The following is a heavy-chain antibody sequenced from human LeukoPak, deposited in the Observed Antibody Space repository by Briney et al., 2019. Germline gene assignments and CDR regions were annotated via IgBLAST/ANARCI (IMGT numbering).Heavy chain of an antibody. J-gene: IGHJ4*02. V-gene: IGHV3-11*04. CDR1: GFIFSDFY. Sequence: PGGSLRLSCAASGFIFSDFYMSWIRQAPGKGLEWISYISGSGDTIYYADSVKGRFTISRDNAKNSLFLQMNSLRTEDTAVYYCARDWDAITMVRGVSGGVSYWGQGTLVTVSS. D-gene: IGHD3-10*01. CDR2: ISGSGDTI. CDR3: ARDWDAITMVRGVSGGVSY.